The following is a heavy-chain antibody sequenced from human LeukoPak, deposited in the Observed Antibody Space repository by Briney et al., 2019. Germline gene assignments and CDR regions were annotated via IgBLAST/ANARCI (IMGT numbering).Heavy chain of an antibody. V-gene: IGHV3-21*01. CDR3: AAMLAYCSGGSCYPA. Sequence: PGGSLRLSCAASGFTFSSYWMQWVRQAPGKGLEWVSSISSSSSYIYYADSVKGRFTISRDNAKNSLYLQMNSLRAEDTAVYYCAAMLAYCSGGSCYPAWGQGTLVTVSS. D-gene: IGHD2-15*01. CDR1: GFTFSSYW. CDR2: ISSSSSYI. J-gene: IGHJ5*02.